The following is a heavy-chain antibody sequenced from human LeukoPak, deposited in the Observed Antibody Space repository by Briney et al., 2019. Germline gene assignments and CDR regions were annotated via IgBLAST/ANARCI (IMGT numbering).Heavy chain of an antibody. CDR1: GFSFSSYG. V-gene: IGHV3-30*18. Sequence: GGSLRLSCAASGFSFSSYGMHWVRQAPGKGLEWVAFISYDGSSKYYADSVKGRFTISRDNSKNTLYLQMNSLRAEDTAVYYCAKGKDYYDSSGYYYTYAFDIWGQGTMVTVSS. J-gene: IGHJ3*02. CDR2: ISYDGSSK. CDR3: AKGKDYYDSSGYYYTYAFDI. D-gene: IGHD3-22*01.